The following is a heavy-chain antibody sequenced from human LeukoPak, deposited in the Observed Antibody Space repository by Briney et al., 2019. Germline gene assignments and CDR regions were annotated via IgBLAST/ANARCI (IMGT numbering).Heavy chain of an antibody. CDR2: IRSKPIGGTT. CDR3: TRVPSSGYPMYYYYMDV. Sequence: QAGGSLRLSCAASGFTFSSYGMSWVRQAPGKGLEWVGFIRSKPIGGTTEYAASVKGRFTISRDDSKNIAYLQMSSLKTEDTAVYYCTRVPSSGYPMYYYYMDVWGKGTTVTISS. J-gene: IGHJ6*03. CDR1: GFTFSSYG. D-gene: IGHD3-22*01. V-gene: IGHV3-49*04.